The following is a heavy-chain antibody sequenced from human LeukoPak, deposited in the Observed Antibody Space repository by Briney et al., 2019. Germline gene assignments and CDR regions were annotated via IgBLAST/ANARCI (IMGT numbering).Heavy chain of an antibody. J-gene: IGHJ6*03. Sequence: SVKVSCKASGGTFSSYAISWVRQAPGQGLEWMGGIIPIFGTANYAQKFQGRVTITTDESTSTAYMELSSLRSEDTAVYYCARNQDQFYYMDVWGKGTTVTVSS. CDR1: GGTFSSYA. V-gene: IGHV1-69*05. CDR2: IIPIFGTA. CDR3: ARNQDQFYYMDV. D-gene: IGHD1-14*01.